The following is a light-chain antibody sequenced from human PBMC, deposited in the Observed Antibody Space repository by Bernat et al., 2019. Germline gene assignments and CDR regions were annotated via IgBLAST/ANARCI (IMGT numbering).Light chain of an antibody. V-gene: IGLV3-1*01. CDR2: QDS. J-gene: IGLJ1*01. CDR1: KLGDKY. Sequence: SYELTQPPSVFVSPGQTASITCPGDKLGDKYACWYQQKPGQSPVLVIYQDSKRPSGIPERFSGSNSGNTATLTISGTQAMDEADYYCQAWDSSTAPYVFGTGTKVTFL. CDR3: QAWDSSTAPYV.